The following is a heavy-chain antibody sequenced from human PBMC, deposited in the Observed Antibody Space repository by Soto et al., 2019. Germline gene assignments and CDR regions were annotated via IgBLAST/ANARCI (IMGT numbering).Heavy chain of an antibody. J-gene: IGHJ6*02. D-gene: IGHD2-2*01. Sequence: PWESLKISCKGSGYSFTTYWINWVRQMPGKGLEWMGKIDPTGSYVNYSPSFQGHVTISSDKSISTTYLQWSTLMASDTATYYCARHRGRPSCRYYYGMVVWGQGTTLTDSS. CDR2: IDPTGSYV. CDR3: ARHRGRPSCRYYYGMVV. V-gene: IGHV5-10-1*01. CDR1: GYSFTTYW.